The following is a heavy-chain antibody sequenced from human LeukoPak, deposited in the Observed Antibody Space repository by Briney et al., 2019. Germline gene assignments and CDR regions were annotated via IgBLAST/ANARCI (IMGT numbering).Heavy chain of an antibody. J-gene: IGHJ4*02. V-gene: IGHV3-66*01. CDR2: IYSGGSI. Sequence: PGGSLRLSCAASGFTVSSNYTSWVRQAPGKGLEWVSVIYSGGSIYYADSVKGRFTISRDNSKNTLYLQMNSLRAEDTAVYYCASLSSFDYWGQGTLVTVSS. CDR3: ASLSSFDY. CDR1: GFTVSSNY. D-gene: IGHD3-10*01.